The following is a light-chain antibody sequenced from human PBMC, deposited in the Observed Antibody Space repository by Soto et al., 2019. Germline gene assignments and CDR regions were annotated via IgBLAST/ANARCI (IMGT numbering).Light chain of an antibody. CDR2: DVN. Sequence: QSALTQPASVSGSPGQSITISCTGTRSDIGAYNFVSWYQQHPGEVPKLILYDVNVRPSGVSNRFSGSKSGNTASLTISGPQVEDGGDYYCPPGTTSPTMIFGGGTKVTVL. V-gene: IGLV2-14*03. J-gene: IGLJ2*01. CDR1: RSDIGAYNF. CDR3: PPGTTSPTMI.